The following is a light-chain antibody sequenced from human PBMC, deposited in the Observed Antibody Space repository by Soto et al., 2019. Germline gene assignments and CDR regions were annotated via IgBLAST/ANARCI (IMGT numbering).Light chain of an antibody. CDR1: QIFSSSF. V-gene: IGKV3-20*01. J-gene: IGKJ4*01. CDR3: HQYRNSPLT. CDR2: GAS. Sequence: VLTQSPGTLSLSPGERATLSCRASQIFSSSFLAWYQQRPGQAPRLLIYGASTRATGIPDRFSGSGSGTDFTLTISRLEPEDFAVYYCHQYRNSPLTFGGGTKVEIK.